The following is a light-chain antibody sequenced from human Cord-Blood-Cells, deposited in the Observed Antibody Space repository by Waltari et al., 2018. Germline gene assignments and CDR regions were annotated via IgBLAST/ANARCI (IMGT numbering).Light chain of an antibody. J-gene: IGKJ1*01. CDR2: WAS. Sequence: DIVMTQSPDSLAVSLGVRATINCKSSQSVLYSSNNKNYLAWYQQKPGQPPKLLIYWASTRDSGVPDRFSGSGSGTDFTLTISSLQAEDVAVYYCQQYYSTPRTFGQGTKVEI. CDR1: QSVLYSSNNKNY. V-gene: IGKV4-1*01. CDR3: QQYYSTPRT.